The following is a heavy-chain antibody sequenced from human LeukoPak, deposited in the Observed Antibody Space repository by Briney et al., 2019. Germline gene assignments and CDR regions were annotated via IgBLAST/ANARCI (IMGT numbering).Heavy chain of an antibody. CDR2: ISGSSYYI. J-gene: IGHJ6*03. CDR1: GFTFSSFS. Sequence: GGSLRLSCAASGFTFSSFSMNWVRQAPGKGLEWVSSISGSSYYIYYADSVKGRFTISRDNAKNTLYLQVNSLRVEDTAVYYCAREGTGSYIDVWGKGTTVTVSS. D-gene: IGHD1/OR15-1a*01. CDR3: AREGTGSYIDV. V-gene: IGHV3-21*01.